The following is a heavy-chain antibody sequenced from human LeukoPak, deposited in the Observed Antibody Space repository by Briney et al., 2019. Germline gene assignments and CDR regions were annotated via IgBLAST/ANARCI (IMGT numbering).Heavy chain of an antibody. D-gene: IGHD3-10*01. CDR1: GGTFSSYA. J-gene: IGHJ5*02. CDR3: ARDQYYGSGSYYNSGKWFDP. V-gene: IGHV1-69*04. Sequence: GSSVKVSCKASGGTFSSYAISWVRQAPGQGLEWMGRIIPILGIANYAQKFQGRVTITADKSTSTAYMELSSLRSEDTAVYYCARDQYYGSGSYYNSGKWFDPWGQGTLVTVSS. CDR2: IIPILGIA.